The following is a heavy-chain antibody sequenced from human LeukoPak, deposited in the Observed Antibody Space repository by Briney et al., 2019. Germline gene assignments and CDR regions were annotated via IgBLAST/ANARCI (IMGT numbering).Heavy chain of an antibody. Sequence: SETLSLTCTVSGGXVSSGSYYRSWIRQPPGKGLEWIGYIYYSGSTNYNPSLKSRVTISVDTSKNQFSLKLSSVTAADTAVYYCARDKDAFDIWGQGTMVTVSS. CDR3: ARDKDAFDI. J-gene: IGHJ3*02. CDR2: IYYSGST. V-gene: IGHV4-61*01. CDR1: GGXVSSGSYY.